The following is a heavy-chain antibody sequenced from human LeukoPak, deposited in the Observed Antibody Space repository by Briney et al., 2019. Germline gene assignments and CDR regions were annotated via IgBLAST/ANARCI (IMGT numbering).Heavy chain of an antibody. J-gene: IGHJ5*02. Sequence: GGSLRLSCAASGFTFSNYGFHWVRQAPGKGLEWVALIYYDGSNKYYADSVKGRFAISRDSSKNTMYLQMNSVYCARDVDTTGHYGRFDPWGQGTLVTVSS. CDR2: IYYDGSNK. V-gene: IGHV3-30*02. D-gene: IGHD3-22*01. CDR3: HYGRFDP. CDR1: GFTFSNYG.